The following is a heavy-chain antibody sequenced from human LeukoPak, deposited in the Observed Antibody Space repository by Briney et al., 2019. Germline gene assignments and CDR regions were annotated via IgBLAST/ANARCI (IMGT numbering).Heavy chain of an antibody. V-gene: IGHV3-74*01. CDR2: INSDGSST. J-gene: IGHJ5*02. CDR3: ARALVVVPAVKAVVSYNWFDP. Sequence: PGGSLRLSCAASGFTFSSYWMHWVRQVPGKGLVWVSRINSDGSSTSYADSVKGRFTISRDNAKNTMYLQMNSLRAEDTAVYYCARALVVVPAVKAVVSYNWFDPWGQGTLVTVSS. CDR1: GFTFSSYW. D-gene: IGHD2-2*01.